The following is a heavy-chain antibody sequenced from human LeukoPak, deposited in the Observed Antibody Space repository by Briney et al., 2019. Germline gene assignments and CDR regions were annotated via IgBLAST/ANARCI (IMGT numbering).Heavy chain of an antibody. CDR3: ARDRGDLDY. CDR1: GFTFSSYS. J-gene: IGHJ4*02. D-gene: IGHD3-10*01. Sequence: GGSLRLSCAASGFTFSSYSMNWVRQAPGKGLEWVSSISSSSSYTYYADSVKGRFTISRDNAKNSLYLQMNSLRAEDTAVYYCARDRGDLDYWGQGTLVTVSS. CDR2: ISSSSSYT. V-gene: IGHV3-21*01.